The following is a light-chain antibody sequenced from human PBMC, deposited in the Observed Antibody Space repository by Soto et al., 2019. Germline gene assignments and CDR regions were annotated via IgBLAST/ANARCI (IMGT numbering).Light chain of an antibody. CDR3: QQYHISPWT. CDR1: QSVSSNY. Sequence: EIVLTQSPGTLSLSPGERATLSCRASQSVSSNYLAWYQQKPGQAPRLLIYGASSRATGIPDRFSGSGSGTDFTLTISRLEPEDFAVYYCQQYHISPWTFGQGTKVEIK. V-gene: IGKV3-20*01. CDR2: GAS. J-gene: IGKJ1*01.